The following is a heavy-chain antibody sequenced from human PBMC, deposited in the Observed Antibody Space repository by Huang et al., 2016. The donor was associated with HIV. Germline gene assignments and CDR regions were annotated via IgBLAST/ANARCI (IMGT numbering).Heavy chain of an antibody. J-gene: IGHJ5*02. CDR2: INPGNGNT. CDR3: ASGQRMRESDIVATIPVS. D-gene: IGHD5-12*01. Sequence: QVHLVQSGPEVKKPGASVKVSCKASGYNFTSRGLHWVRQDPGQRLEWMGYINPGNGNTKYSPKFQDRVTLTRDISANTAYMQLSRLTSEDTAVYYCASGQRMRESDIVATIPVSWGQGALVTVSS. CDR1: GYNFTSRG. V-gene: IGHV1-3*01.